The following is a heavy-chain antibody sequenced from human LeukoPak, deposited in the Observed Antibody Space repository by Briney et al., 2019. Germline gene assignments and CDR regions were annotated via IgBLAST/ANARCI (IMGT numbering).Heavy chain of an antibody. CDR3: ALLTVASDFDY. Sequence: GGSLRLSCAASGFTFSSHEMNWVRQAPGKGLEWVSYISSSDTTKYYADSVKGRFTISRDNAKSSLYLQMNSLRVEDTAVYYCALLTVASDFDYWGQGALVTVSS. V-gene: IGHV3-48*03. J-gene: IGHJ4*02. CDR2: ISSSDTTK. D-gene: IGHD5-12*01. CDR1: GFTFSSHE.